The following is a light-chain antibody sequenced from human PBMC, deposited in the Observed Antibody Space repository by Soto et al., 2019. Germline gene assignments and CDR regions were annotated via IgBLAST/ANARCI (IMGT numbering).Light chain of an antibody. CDR2: DDN. CDR3: GSYTSGSTRVV. V-gene: IGLV2-14*02. Sequence: QSALTQPASVSESRGQSITLSCTGTSSDVGSYNLVSWYQQHPGKAPKLIIYDDNKRPSGVSYRFSGSKSGNTASLTISGLQTEDAGDYYCGSYTSGSTRVVFGGGTKVTVL. CDR1: SSDVGSYNL. J-gene: IGLJ2*01.